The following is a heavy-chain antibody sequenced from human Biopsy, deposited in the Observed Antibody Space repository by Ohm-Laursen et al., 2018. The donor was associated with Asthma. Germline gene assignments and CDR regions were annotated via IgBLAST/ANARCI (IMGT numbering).Heavy chain of an antibody. V-gene: IGHV1-3*01. CDR1: GYTFINYA. CDR2: INAGDGNT. CDR3: ARTYYDFLTGQVNDAFAL. D-gene: IGHD3-9*01. Sequence: GASVKVPCKASGYTFINYAIHWVRQAPGQRLEWMGWINAGDGNTKYSQKFQGRVTITRDTSASTAYMDLRSLRSEDTAMYYCARTYYDFLTGQVNDAFALWGQGTMATVSS. J-gene: IGHJ3*01.